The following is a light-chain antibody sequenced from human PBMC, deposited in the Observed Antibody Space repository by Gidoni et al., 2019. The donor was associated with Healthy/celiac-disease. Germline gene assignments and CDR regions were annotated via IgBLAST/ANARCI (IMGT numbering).Light chain of an antibody. V-gene: IGKV3-15*01. CDR2: GAS. CDR3: QQYNNWRVT. J-gene: IGKJ5*01. Sequence: EIVMPQSPATLSVSPGERATLSCRASQSVSSNLAWYQQKPGQAPRLLIYGASTRATGIPARFSGSGSGTEFTLTISSRQSEHFAVYYCQQYNNWRVTFGQGTRLEIK. CDR1: QSVSSN.